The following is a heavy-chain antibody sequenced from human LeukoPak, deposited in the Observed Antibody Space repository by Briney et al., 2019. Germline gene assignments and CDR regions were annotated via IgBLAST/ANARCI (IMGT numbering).Heavy chain of an antibody. CDR2: IYYSGST. D-gene: IGHD2-8*02. Sequence: SETLSLTCTVSGGSISSYYWSWIRQPPGKGLEWIGYIYYSGSTNYSPSLKSRVTISVDTSKNQFSLKLSSVTAANTAVYYCARGPKVLRPHVYYYYYMDVWGKGTTVTVSS. V-gene: IGHV4-59*01. J-gene: IGHJ6*03. CDR3: ARGPKVLRPHVYYYYYMDV. CDR1: GGSISSYY.